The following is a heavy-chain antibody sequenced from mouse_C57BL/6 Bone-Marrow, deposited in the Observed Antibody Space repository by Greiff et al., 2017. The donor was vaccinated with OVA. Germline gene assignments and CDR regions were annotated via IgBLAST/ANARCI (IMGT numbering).Heavy chain of an antibody. D-gene: IGHD1-1*01. CDR2: INPGSGGT. V-gene: IGHV1-54*01. CDR3: ARGYGSSPWYFDY. CDR1: GYAFTNYL. J-gene: IGHJ2*01. Sequence: QVQLQQSGAELVRPGTSVKVSCKASGYAFTNYLIEWVKQRPGQGLEWIGVINPGSGGTNYNEKFKGKATLTADKSSSTAYMQLSSLTSEDSAVYFCARGYGSSPWYFDYWGQGTTLTVSS.